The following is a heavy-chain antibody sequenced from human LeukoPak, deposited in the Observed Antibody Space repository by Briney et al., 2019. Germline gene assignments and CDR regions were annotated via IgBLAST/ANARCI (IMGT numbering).Heavy chain of an antibody. Sequence: PSETLSLTCTVSGVSISSHYWSWIRQPPGKGLKWIGYIYTSGSTNYNPSLKSRVTISVDTSKNQFSLKLSSVTAADTAVYYCARVGYSGYGGHFDYWGQGTLVTVSS. CDR1: GVSISSHY. V-gene: IGHV4-4*09. D-gene: IGHD5-12*01. J-gene: IGHJ4*02. CDR2: IYTSGST. CDR3: ARVGYSGYGGHFDY.